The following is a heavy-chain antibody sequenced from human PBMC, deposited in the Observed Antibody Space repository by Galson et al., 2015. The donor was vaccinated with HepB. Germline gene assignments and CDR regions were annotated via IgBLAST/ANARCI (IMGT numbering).Heavy chain of an antibody. J-gene: IGHJ4*02. D-gene: IGHD6-13*01. CDR1: GYTFISYT. CDR3: ARVSTSSWDKYNYVH. CDR2: INPGNGNT. Sequence: SVKVSCKASGYTFISYTIHWVRQAPGQRLEWMGCINPGNGNTLYSQKFQGRVTITRDTSESTAYMDLSSLTSEDTAVYYCARVSTSSWDKYNYVHWGQGTLVTVSS. V-gene: IGHV1-3*01.